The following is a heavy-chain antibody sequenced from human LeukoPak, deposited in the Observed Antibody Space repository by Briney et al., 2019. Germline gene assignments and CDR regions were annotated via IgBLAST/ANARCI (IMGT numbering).Heavy chain of an antibody. J-gene: IGHJ4*02. V-gene: IGHV3-23*01. D-gene: IGHD6-6*01. CDR3: AKDPRGAARPSYFDY. CDR2: ISGSGGST. Sequence: GGSLRLSCAASGFTFSSYAMSWVRQAPGKGLEWVSAISGSGGSTYYADSVKGRFTISRDNSKNTLYLQMNSLRAVDTAVYYCAKDPRGAARPSYFDYWGQGTLVTVSS. CDR1: GFTFSSYA.